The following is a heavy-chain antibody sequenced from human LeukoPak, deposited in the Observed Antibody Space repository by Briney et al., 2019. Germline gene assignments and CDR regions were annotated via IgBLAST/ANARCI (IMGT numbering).Heavy chain of an antibody. Sequence: ASVKVSCKASGYTFTSYGISWVRQAPGQGLEWMGWISAYNGNTNYAQKFQGRVTMTRDTSISTAYMELSRLRSDDTAVYYCASFITMVRGAYFDYWGQGTLVTVSS. V-gene: IGHV1-18*01. D-gene: IGHD3-10*01. J-gene: IGHJ4*02. CDR2: ISAYNGNT. CDR3: ASFITMVRGAYFDY. CDR1: GYTFTSYG.